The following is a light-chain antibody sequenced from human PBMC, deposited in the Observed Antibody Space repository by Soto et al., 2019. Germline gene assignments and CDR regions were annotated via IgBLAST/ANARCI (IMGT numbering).Light chain of an antibody. Sequence: QSALTQPASVSGSPGQSITISCTGTSSDIGGYNSVSWYQQHPGKAPELMISEVSNRPSGVSIRCSGSKSGNTASLTISGLQAEDEADYYCSSYTSSSTWVFGGGTKVTVL. CDR1: SSDIGGYNS. CDR2: EVS. CDR3: SSYTSSSTWV. J-gene: IGLJ3*02. V-gene: IGLV2-14*01.